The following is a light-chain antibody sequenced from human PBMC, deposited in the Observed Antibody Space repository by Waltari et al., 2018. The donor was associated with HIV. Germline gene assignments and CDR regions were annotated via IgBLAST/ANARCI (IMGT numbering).Light chain of an antibody. Sequence: QSVLTQPPSVSGAPGQRVPISCTGSSSNIGAGYGVHGYQQLPGTAAKLRIYGNNTPPSGGPDRCSGSKSGTSAALAITGLQAEDEAVYYCQSYDSSLGGSVFGGGTKLTVL. CDR2: GNN. J-gene: IGLJ2*01. CDR1: SSNIGAGYG. V-gene: IGLV1-40*01. CDR3: QSYDSSLGGSV.